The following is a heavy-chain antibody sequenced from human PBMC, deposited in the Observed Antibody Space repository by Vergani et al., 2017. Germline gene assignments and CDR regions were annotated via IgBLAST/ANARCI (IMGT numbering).Heavy chain of an antibody. CDR1: GFAFSSYA. CDR3: ARGMTTETTDLDGFDI. J-gene: IGHJ3*02. CDR2: INIGGRT. D-gene: IGHD4-17*01. Sequence: EVQLLESGGGLVHPGGSPRLSCAASGFAFSSYAMNWVRQAPGKGLEWVSTINIGGRTSYADSVKGRLTLTRDDSKNTLHLQMNSLRPEDTAVYYCARGMTTETTDLDGFDIWGQGTMVSVSS. V-gene: IGHV3-23*05.